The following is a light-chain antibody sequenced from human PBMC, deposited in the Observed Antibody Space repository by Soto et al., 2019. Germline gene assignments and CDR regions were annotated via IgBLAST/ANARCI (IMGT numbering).Light chain of an antibody. V-gene: IGLV1-40*01. J-gene: IGLJ2*01. CDR3: QSYDRSLNSHVV. Sequence: QSVLTQPPSVSGAPGQRVTLSCTGSTSNLGSWFDVHWYQQLPGTTPKLLIYANTNRPSGVPDRFSGSKSGTSASLAITGLQAEDDADYYCQSYDRSLNSHVVLGGGTKLTV. CDR2: ANT. CDR1: TSNLGSWFD.